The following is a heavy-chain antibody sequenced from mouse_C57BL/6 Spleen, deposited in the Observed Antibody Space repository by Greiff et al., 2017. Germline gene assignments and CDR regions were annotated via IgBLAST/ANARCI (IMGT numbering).Heavy chain of an antibody. J-gene: IGHJ2*01. D-gene: IGHD1-1*01. CDR3: SRGGITTVVVFDY. CDR1: GFTFSSYA. Sequence: EVKLVESGGGLVKPGGSLKLSCAASGFTFSSYAMSWVRQTPEKRLEWVATISDGGSYTYYPDNVQGRFTISRDNAKNNLSLQMSHLKSEDTAMYYCSRGGITTVVVFDYWGQGTTLTVSS. V-gene: IGHV5-4*03. CDR2: ISDGGSYT.